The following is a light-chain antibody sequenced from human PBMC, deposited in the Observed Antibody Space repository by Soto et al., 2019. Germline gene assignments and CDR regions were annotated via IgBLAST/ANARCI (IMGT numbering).Light chain of an antibody. CDR2: DAS. V-gene: IGKV3-11*01. Sequence: EIVLTQSPATLSLSPGERATLSCRASQSVSSYLAWYQQKPGQAPRLLIYDASNRATGIPSRFSGSGSGTDFSLTICRLEPEEFAGYCCQLRSKWPPYTCGQGTKMEIK. J-gene: IGKJ2*01. CDR1: QSVSSY. CDR3: QLRSKWPPYT.